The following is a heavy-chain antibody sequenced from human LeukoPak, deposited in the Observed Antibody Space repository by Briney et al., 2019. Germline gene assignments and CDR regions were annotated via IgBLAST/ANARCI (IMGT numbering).Heavy chain of an antibody. CDR3: ARGTYYDFWSGYWGSSTIDY. D-gene: IGHD3-3*01. CDR2: INPSGGST. V-gene: IGHV1-46*03. Sequence: ASVKVSCKASGYTFTSYYMQWVRQAPGQGLEWMGVINPSGGSTTYAQKFQGRVTVTRDTSTSTVYMELSSLRSEDTAVYYCARGTYYDFWSGYWGSSTIDYWGQGTLVTVSS. J-gene: IGHJ4*02. CDR1: GYTFTSYY.